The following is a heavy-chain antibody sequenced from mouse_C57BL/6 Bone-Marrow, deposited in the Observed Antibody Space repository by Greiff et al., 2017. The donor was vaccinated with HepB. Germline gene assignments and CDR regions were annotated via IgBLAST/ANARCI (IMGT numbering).Heavy chain of an antibody. J-gene: IGHJ2*01. CDR1: GYTFTSYW. CDR2: IYPSDSET. V-gene: IGHV1-61*01. CDR3: ARKGLYYYGSHYFDY. Sequence: QVQLQQPGAELVRPGSSVKLSCKASGYTFTSYWMDWVKQSPGQGLEWIGNIYPSDSETHYNQKFKDKATLTVDKSSSTAYMQLSSLTSEDSAVYYCARKGLYYYGSHYFDYWGQGTTLTVSS. D-gene: IGHD1-1*01.